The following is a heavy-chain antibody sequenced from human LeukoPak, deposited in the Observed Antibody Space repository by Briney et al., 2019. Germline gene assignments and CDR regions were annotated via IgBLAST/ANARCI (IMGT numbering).Heavy chain of an antibody. CDR2: TSNYNGNT. CDR3: ARGWSRGEDYYYGMDV. V-gene: IGHV1-3*04. CDR1: GYTFTRSA. J-gene: IGHJ6*02. Sequence: ASVKVSCKASGYTFTRSALHWVRQAPGQRLEWMGWTSNYNGNTKYSEKFQGRVTITRDTSANIVYMELNSLRSQGTGVYYCARGWSRGEDYYYGMDVWGQGTTVTVSS. D-gene: IGHD6-13*01.